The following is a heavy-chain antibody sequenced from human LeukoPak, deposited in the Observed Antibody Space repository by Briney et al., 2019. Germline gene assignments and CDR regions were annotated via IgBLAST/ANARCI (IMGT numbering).Heavy chain of an antibody. CDR2: IYYSGST. J-gene: IGHJ6*03. CDR1: GDSISNYY. Sequence: SETLSLTCTVSGDSISNYYWSWIRQPPGKGLEWIGYIYYSGSTNYNPSLKSRVTISVDTSKNQFSLKLSSVTAADTAVYYCARVKMSRDNVYYYYYLDVWGKGTTVTVSS. V-gene: IGHV4-59*01. CDR3: ARVKMSRDNVYYYYYLDV. D-gene: IGHD1-1*01.